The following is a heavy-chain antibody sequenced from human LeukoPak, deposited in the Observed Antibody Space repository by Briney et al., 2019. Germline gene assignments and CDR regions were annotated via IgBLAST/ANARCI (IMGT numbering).Heavy chain of an antibody. D-gene: IGHD3-10*01. Sequence: ASVKVSCKASGYTFTGYCMHWVRQAPGQGLEWMGWINPNSGGTNYAQKFQGRVTMTRDTSISTAYTELSRLRSDDTAVYYCARYYGSGSYWYYFDYWGQGTLVTVSS. V-gene: IGHV1-2*02. CDR1: GYTFTGYC. J-gene: IGHJ4*02. CDR2: INPNSGGT. CDR3: ARYYGSGSYWYYFDY.